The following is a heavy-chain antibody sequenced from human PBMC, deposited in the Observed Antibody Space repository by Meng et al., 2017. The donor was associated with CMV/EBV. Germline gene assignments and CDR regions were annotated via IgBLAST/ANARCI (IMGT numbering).Heavy chain of an antibody. V-gene: IGHV3-66*02. J-gene: IGHJ3*02. CDR1: GFTVSSNY. CDR2: IYSGGST. Sequence: GGSLRLSCAASGFTVSSNYMSWVRQAPGKGLEWVSVIYSGGSTYYADPVKGRFTISRDNSKNTLYLQMNSLRAEDTAVYYCASRSVRITIFGVAHDAFDIWGQGTMVTVSS. D-gene: IGHD3-3*01. CDR3: ASRSVRITIFGVAHDAFDI.